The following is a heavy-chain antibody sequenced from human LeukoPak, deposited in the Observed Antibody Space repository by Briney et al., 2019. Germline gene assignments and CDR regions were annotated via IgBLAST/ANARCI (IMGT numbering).Heavy chain of an antibody. CDR1: GFSFSYFW. Sequence: GGSLRLSCAASGFSFSYFWMSWVRQAPGKGLEWVANIKQDGSEKYYVDSVKGRFTISRDNAKKSLYLQMNSLRAKDTAVYYCARDLARFGELSGYMDVWGKGTTVTVSS. CDR3: ARDLARFGELSGYMDV. CDR2: IKQDGSEK. D-gene: IGHD3-10*01. J-gene: IGHJ6*03. V-gene: IGHV3-7*01.